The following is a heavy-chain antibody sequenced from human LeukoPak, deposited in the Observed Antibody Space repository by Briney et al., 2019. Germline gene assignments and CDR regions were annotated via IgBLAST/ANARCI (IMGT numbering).Heavy chain of an antibody. CDR2: IKQDGSEK. CDR1: GFTFISYW. CDR3: ARDRRWTATTVTYFDY. Sequence: GGSLRLSCAVSGFTFISYWMTWVRQAPGKGLEWVANIKQDGSEKYYVDSVRGRFTISRDNTENSLYLQVNSLRAEDTAVYYCARDRRWTATTVTYFDYWGQGTLVTVSS. J-gene: IGHJ4*02. D-gene: IGHD4-11*01. V-gene: IGHV3-7*01.